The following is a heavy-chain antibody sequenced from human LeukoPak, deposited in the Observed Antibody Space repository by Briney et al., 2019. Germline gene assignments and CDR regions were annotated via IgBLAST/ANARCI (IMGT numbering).Heavy chain of an antibody. D-gene: IGHD3-22*01. CDR1: GFTFSSYA. J-gene: IGHJ3*01. Sequence: GGSLRLSCATSGFTFSSYAMSWVRQAPGKGLEWVSTVGGSGSNRFYADSVKGRFTISRDNSKNTLYLQMNSLGAEDTAIYYCAKSPLGYYDRSGYGFDLWGQGTIVTVSS. V-gene: IGHV3-23*01. CDR3: AKSPLGYYDRSGYGFDL. CDR2: VGGSGSNR.